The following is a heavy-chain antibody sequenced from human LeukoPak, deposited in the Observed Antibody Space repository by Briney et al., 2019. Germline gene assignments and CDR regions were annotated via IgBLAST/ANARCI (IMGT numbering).Heavy chain of an antibody. V-gene: IGHV3-53*01. CDR1: GFTVSSNY. Sequence: PGGSLRLSCAASGFTVSSNYMSWVRQAPGKGLGWVSVIYSGGSTYYADSVKGRFTISRDNSKNTLYLQMNSLRAEDTAVYYCARESLGYCSGGSCYSYFDYWGQGTLVTVSS. CDR3: ARESLGYCSGGSCYSYFDY. J-gene: IGHJ4*02. CDR2: IYSGGST. D-gene: IGHD2-15*01.